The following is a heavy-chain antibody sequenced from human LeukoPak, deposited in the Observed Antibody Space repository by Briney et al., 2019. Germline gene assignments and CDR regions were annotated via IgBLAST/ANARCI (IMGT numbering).Heavy chain of an antibody. CDR3: ARGGGYYYNGRDV. CDR2: IYYSGST. J-gene: IGHJ6*04. D-gene: IGHD3-16*01. Sequence: SETLSLTCTVSGGSISSYYWSWIRQPPGKGLEWIGYIYYSGSTNYNPSLKSRVTISVDTSKNQFSLKLSSVTAADTAVYYCARGGGYYYNGRDVWGKGTTVIVP. V-gene: IGHV4-59*12. CDR1: GGSISSYY.